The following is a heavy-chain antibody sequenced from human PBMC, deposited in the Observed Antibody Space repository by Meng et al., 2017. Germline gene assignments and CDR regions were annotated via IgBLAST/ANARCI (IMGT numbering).Heavy chain of an antibody. Sequence: QGELQQWGAGLLKPSETLSLTCAVYVGSFSGYYWSWIRQPPGKGLEWIGEINHSGSTNYNPSLKSRVTISVDTSKNQFSLKLSSVTAADTAVYYCARGPLVHQYFDYWGQGTLVTVSS. J-gene: IGHJ4*02. D-gene: IGHD6-13*01. CDR2: INHSGST. CDR3: ARGPLVHQYFDY. CDR1: VGSFSGYY. V-gene: IGHV4-34*01.